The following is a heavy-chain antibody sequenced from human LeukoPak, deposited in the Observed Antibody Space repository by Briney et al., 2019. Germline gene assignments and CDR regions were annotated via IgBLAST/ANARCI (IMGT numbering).Heavy chain of an antibody. V-gene: IGHV1-69*04. CDR2: IIPILGIA. CDR3: ASRGYSSGWANY. J-gene: IGHJ4*02. Sequence: ASVKVSCKASGGTFSSYAISWVRQAPGQGLEWMGRIIPILGIANYAQKFQGRVTITADKSTSTAYMELSSLRSEDTAVYYCASRGYSSGWANYWGQGTLVTVSS. CDR1: GGTFSSYA. D-gene: IGHD6-19*01.